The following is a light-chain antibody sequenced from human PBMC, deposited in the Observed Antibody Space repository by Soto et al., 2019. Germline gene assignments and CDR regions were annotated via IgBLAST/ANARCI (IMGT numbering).Light chain of an antibody. V-gene: IGKV1-5*03. CDR2: KAS. CDR3: QQYSSYSFT. Sequence: DIQMTQSPPTLPATVGDRVTITCRASQTLSSKLACYQQKPGKAPKVLIHKASSLQSGVPSRFSGSGSGTEFTLTISSLQPDDFATYYCQQYSSYSFTFGGGTKVEIK. CDR1: QTLSSK. J-gene: IGKJ4*01.